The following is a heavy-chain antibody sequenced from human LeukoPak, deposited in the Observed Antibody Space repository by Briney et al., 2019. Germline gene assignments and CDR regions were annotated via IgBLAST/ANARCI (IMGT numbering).Heavy chain of an antibody. CDR3: AKVQTALIVSRGDFDC. CDR2: ISGSGGTT. J-gene: IGHJ4*02. D-gene: IGHD3-22*01. Sequence: GGSLRLSCAASGFTFSSYAVSWVRQAPGKGLEWVSAISGSGGTTYYADSVKGRFTISRDNSKNTLYLQMNSLRAEDTAVYSCAKVQTALIVSRGDFDCWGQGALVTVSS. V-gene: IGHV3-23*01. CDR1: GFTFSSYA.